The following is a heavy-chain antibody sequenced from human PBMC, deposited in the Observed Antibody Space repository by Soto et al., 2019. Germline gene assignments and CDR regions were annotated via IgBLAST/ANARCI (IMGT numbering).Heavy chain of an antibody. V-gene: IGHV4-4*02. CDR3: ARDWGIGVVTAPSALGY. CDR2: IYHSGST. J-gene: IGHJ4*02. Sequence: QVQLQESGPGLVKPSGTLSLTCAVSGGSISSSNWWSWVRQPPGKGLEWIGEIYHSGSTNYNPSFKSRFTISVDKCKSQFSLKLSSVTAADTAVYYCARDWGIGVVTAPSALGYWGQGTLVTVSS. D-gene: IGHD2-21*02. CDR1: GGSISSSNW.